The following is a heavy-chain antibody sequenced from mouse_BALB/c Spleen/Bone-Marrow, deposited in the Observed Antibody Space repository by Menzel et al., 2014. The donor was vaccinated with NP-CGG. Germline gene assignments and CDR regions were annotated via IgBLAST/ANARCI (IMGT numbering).Heavy chain of an antibody. CDR3: ARWGKLGRGYFDV. V-gene: IGHV14-3*02. J-gene: IGHJ1*01. Sequence: EVQLQQSGAELVKPGASVKLSCTASGFNIKDTYMHWVKQRPEQGLEWIGRIDPANGNTKYDPKFQGKAAITADTSSNTAYLQVSSLTSEGTAVYYGARWGKLGRGYFDVWGAGTTVTVSS. CDR2: IDPANGNT. CDR1: GFNIKDTY. D-gene: IGHD4-1*01.